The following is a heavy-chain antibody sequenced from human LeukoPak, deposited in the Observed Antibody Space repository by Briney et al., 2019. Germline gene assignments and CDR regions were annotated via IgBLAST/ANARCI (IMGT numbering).Heavy chain of an antibody. CDR3: ARDAGCSGGSCYSGYYGMDV. D-gene: IGHD2-15*01. CDR1: GFTFSDYY. J-gene: IGHJ6*02. Sequence: GGSLRLSCAASGFTFSDYYMSWIRQAPGKGLEWVSYISSSSYTNYADSVKGRFTISRDNAKNSLYLQMNSLRAEDTAVYYCARDAGCSGGSCYSGYYGMDVWGQGTTVTVSS. V-gene: IGHV3-11*06. CDR2: ISSSSYT.